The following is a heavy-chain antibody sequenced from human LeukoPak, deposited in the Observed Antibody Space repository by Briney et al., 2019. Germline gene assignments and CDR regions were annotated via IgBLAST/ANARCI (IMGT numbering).Heavy chain of an antibody. CDR2: INHSGST. V-gene: IGHV4-34*01. CDR1: GGSFSGYY. D-gene: IGHD6-19*01. CDR3: ARFGSGWYYFDY. Sequence: SETLSLTCAVYGGSFSGYYWSWIRQPPGKGLEWIGEINHSGSTNYNPSLKSRVTISVDTSKNQFSLKLTSVTAADTAVYYCARFGSGWYYFDYWGQGTLVTVSS. J-gene: IGHJ4*02.